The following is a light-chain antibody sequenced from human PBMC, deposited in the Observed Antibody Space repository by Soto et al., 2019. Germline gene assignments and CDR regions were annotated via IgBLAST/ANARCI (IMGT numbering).Light chain of an antibody. CDR3: QQYGSAPPYT. CDR1: RSVSSSY. CDR2: GAS. J-gene: IGKJ2*01. Sequence: EIVLTQSPGTLSLSPGERATLSCRASRSVSSSYLAWYQQKPGQAPRLLIYGASSRATGIPDRFSGSGSGTDFSLTISRLEPEDFAVYYCQQYGSAPPYTFGQGTKLEIK. V-gene: IGKV3-20*01.